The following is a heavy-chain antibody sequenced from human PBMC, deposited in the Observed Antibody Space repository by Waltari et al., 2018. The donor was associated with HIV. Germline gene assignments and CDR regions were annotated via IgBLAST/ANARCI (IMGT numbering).Heavy chain of an antibody. D-gene: IGHD4-4*01. J-gene: IGHJ6*02. CDR3: ARGGSDYTHYYYYGMDV. Sequence: QVQLQESGPGLVKPSQTLSLTCTVSGGSISRGGYYWSWIRQHPGKGLEWIGYIYYSGSTYYNPSLKSRVTISVDTSKNQFSLKLSSVTAADTAVYYCARGGSDYTHYYYYGMDVWGQGTTVTVSS. V-gene: IGHV4-31*03. CDR1: GGSISRGGYY. CDR2: IYYSGST.